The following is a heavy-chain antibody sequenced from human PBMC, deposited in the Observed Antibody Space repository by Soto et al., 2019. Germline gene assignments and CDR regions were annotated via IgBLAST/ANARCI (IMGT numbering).Heavy chain of an antibody. CDR2: IATYNSNR. Sequence: GASVKVSCKNSGDTFTNFGLSWVRQAPGQGLEWMGWIATYNSNRNYAQKFQGRLTLTTDTSTSTAYMELKSLGYDDTAVYYCARVLRGVVNWFDPWGQGTLVTVSS. J-gene: IGHJ5*02. CDR3: ARVLRGVVNWFDP. CDR1: GDTFTNFG. D-gene: IGHD3-10*01. V-gene: IGHV1-18*01.